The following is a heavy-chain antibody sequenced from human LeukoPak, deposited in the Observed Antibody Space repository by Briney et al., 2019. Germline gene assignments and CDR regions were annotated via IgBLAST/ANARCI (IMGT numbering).Heavy chain of an antibody. J-gene: IGHJ3*02. CDR3: ARAPLLYYYDSSGPPDDAFDI. CDR1: GFTFSSYA. D-gene: IGHD3-22*01. V-gene: IGHV3-23*01. Sequence: PGGSLRLSCAASGFTFSSYAMSWVRQAPGKGLEWVSAISGSGGSTYYADSVKGRFTISRDNAKNSLYLQMNSLRAEDTAVYYCARAPLLYYYDSSGPPDDAFDIWGQGTMVTVSS. CDR2: ISGSGGST.